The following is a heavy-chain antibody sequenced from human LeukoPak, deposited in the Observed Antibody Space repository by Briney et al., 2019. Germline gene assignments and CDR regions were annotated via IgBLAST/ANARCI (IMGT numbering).Heavy chain of an antibody. V-gene: IGHV1-24*01. CDR2: IIPHFGAA. D-gene: IGHD4-23*01. CDR1: GYTLTELS. J-gene: IGHJ4*02. CDR3: ARGWLAETTVVTPYNY. Sequence: ASVKVSCKVSGYTLTELSMHWVRQAPGKGLEWMGGIIPHFGAAKHAQKFQGRVTITAVESMSTAYMELSSLRSEDTAVYYCARGWLAETTVVTPYNYWGQGTLVTVSS.